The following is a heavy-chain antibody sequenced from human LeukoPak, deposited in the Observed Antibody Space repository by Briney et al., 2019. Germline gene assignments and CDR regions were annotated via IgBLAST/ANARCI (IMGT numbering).Heavy chain of an antibody. Sequence: GGSLRLSCAASGFTFSSYSMNWVRQAPGKGLEWVSSISSSSSYIYYADSVKGRFTISRDNAKNSLYLQMNSLRAEDTAVYYCARDGYCSSTSCYLYYYMDVWGKGTTVTVSS. D-gene: IGHD2-2*03. CDR3: ARDGYCSSTSCYLYYYMDV. J-gene: IGHJ6*03. CDR1: GFTFSSYS. CDR2: ISSSSSYI. V-gene: IGHV3-21*01.